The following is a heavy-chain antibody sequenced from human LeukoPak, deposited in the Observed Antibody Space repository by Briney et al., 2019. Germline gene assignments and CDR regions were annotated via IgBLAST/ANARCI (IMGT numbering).Heavy chain of an antibody. CDR1: GFSFSSNW. CDR2: IKPDGGEK. D-gene: IGHD2-2*01. V-gene: IGHV3-7*01. CDR3: ARCSSTGCASSPLAGYLY. Sequence: GGSLRLSCEDSGFSFSSNWMSWLRQPPGKGLEWVANIKPDGGEKYYLDSVKGRFSISRDNAKNSLYLQMNSLRAEDTAVYYCARCSSTGCASSPLAGYLYWGQGTLVTVSS. J-gene: IGHJ4*02.